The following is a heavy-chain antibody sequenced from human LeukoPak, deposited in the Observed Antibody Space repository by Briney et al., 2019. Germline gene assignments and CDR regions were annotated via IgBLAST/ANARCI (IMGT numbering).Heavy chain of an antibody. Sequence: GGSLRLSCAASGFTFSSYAMHWIRQAPGKGLEWVAVISYDGSNKYYADSVKGRFTISRDNSENTLYLQMNSLRAEDTAVYYCARAHPVPGSSDYWGQGTLVTVSS. D-gene: IGHD3-10*01. J-gene: IGHJ4*02. V-gene: IGHV3-30*04. CDR2: ISYDGSNK. CDR1: GFTFSSYA. CDR3: ARAHPVPGSSDY.